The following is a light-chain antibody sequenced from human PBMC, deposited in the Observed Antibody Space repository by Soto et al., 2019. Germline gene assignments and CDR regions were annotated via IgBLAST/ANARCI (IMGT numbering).Light chain of an antibody. V-gene: IGKV4-1*01. CDR3: QQYYTTRWT. Sequence: DIVMTQSPDSLAVSLGERATINCKSSQSVLYSSNNKNSVAWYQQKPGQPPQLLIYWASTRESGVPDRFSGSESGTDFTLTISSLQAEDVEVHYCQQYYTTRWTLGQGTKVDIK. J-gene: IGKJ1*01. CDR1: QSVLYSSNNKNS. CDR2: WAS.